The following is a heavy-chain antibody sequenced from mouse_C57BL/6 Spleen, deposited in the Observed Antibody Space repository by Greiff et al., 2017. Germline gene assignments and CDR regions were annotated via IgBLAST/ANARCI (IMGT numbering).Heavy chain of an antibody. J-gene: IGHJ2*01. CDR3: AGSYYGTPYYFDY. V-gene: IGHV1-81*01. CDR2: IYPRSGNT. D-gene: IGHD1-1*01. CDR1: GYTFTSYG. Sequence: QVQLQQSGAELARPGASVKLSCKASGYTFTSYGISWVKQRTGQGLEWIGEIYPRSGNTYYNEKFKGKATLTADKSSSTAYMELRSLTSEDSAVYFCAGSYYGTPYYFDYWGQGTTLTVSS.